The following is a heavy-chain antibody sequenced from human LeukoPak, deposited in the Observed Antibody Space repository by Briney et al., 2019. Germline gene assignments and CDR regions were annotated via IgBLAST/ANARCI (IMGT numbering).Heavy chain of an antibody. CDR2: IKQDGSEK. D-gene: IGHD6-25*01. CDR3: ARNERSTFDY. J-gene: IGHJ4*02. V-gene: IGHV3-7*01. CDR1: GFTFSSYW. Sequence: SGGSLRLSCAPSGFTFSSYWMSWVRQAPGKGLEWVANIKQDGSEKYYVDSVKGRFTISRDNAKNSLYLQMNSLRAEDTAVYYCARNERSTFDYWGQGTLVTVSS.